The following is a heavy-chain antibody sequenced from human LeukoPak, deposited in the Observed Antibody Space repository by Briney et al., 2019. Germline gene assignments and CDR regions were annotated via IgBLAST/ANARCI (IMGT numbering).Heavy chain of an antibody. CDR2: INSDGSST. V-gene: IGHV3-74*01. J-gene: IGHJ4*02. CDR3: ARGAGTVTTSKEYLPFDY. Sequence: PGGSLRLSCAASGFTFSSYWMHWVRQAPGKGLVWVSRINSDGSSTSYADSVKGRFTISRDNSKNTLYLQMNSLRAEDTAVYYCARGAGTVTTSKEYLPFDYWGQGTLVTVSS. D-gene: IGHD4-11*01. CDR1: GFTFSSYW.